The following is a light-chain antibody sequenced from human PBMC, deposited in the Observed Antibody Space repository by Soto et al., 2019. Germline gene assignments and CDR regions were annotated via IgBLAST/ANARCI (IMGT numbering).Light chain of an antibody. CDR2: GAS. CDR3: QQYNNWWT. CDR1: QSVSSS. V-gene: IGKV3-15*01. J-gene: IGKJ1*01. Sequence: EIVMTQSPATLSVSPGERATLSCRASQSVSSSLAWYQQKPGQAPRLLIYGASTRATGIPARFSGSGSGTEFTLTISSLQSEDFAVYCWQQYNNWWTFGQGTKVEIK.